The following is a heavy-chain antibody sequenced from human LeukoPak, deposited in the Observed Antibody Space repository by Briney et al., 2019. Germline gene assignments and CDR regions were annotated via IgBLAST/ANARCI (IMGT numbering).Heavy chain of an antibody. D-gene: IGHD6-13*01. CDR2: IYYSGST. V-gene: IGHV4-31*03. CDR1: GGSISSGGYY. CDR3: ARAVSSSSHHDAFDI. J-gene: IGHJ3*02. Sequence: SDTLSLTCTVSGGSISSGGYYWSWIRQHPGKGLEWIGYIYYSGSTYYNPSLKSRVTISVDTSKNQFSLKLSSVTAADTAVYYCARAVSSSSHHDAFDIWGQGTMVTVSS.